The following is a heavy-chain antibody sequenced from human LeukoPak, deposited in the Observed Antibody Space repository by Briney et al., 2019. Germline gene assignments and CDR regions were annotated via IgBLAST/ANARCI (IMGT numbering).Heavy chain of an antibody. CDR3: ARIRSGSHDAFDI. V-gene: IGHV4-59*01. Sequence: SETLSLTCTVSSGSISSYYWSWIRQPPGKGLEWIGYIYYSGSTNYNPSLKSRVTISVDTSKNQFSLKLSSVTAADTAVYYRARIRSGSHDAFDIWGQGTMVTVSS. D-gene: IGHD1-26*01. CDR1: SGSISSYY. CDR2: IYYSGST. J-gene: IGHJ3*02.